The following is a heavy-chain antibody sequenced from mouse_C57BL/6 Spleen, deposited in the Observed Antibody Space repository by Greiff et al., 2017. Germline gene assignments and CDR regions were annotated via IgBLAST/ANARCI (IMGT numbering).Heavy chain of an antibody. CDR3: AKLYYGSRDWYFDV. Sequence: DVHLVESGGGLVKPGGSLKLSCAASGFTFSDYGMHWVRQAPEKGLEWVAYISSGSSTIYYADTVKGRFTISRDNAKNTLFLQMTSLRSEDTAMYYCAKLYYGSRDWYFDVWGTGTTVTVSS. V-gene: IGHV5-17*01. D-gene: IGHD1-1*01. J-gene: IGHJ1*03. CDR1: GFTFSDYG. CDR2: ISSGSSTI.